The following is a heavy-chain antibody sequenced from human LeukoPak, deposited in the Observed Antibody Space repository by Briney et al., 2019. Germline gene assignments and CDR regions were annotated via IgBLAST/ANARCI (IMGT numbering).Heavy chain of an antibody. J-gene: IGHJ5*02. CDR3: ARDRGDVDIVVVPAAILVGWFDP. D-gene: IGHD2-2*02. CDR2: INPNSGGT. CDR1: GYTFTGYY. Sequence: ASVKVSCKASGYTFTGYYMHWVRQAPGQGLEWKGWINPNSGGTNYAQKFQGRVTMTRDTSISTAYMELSRLRSDDTAVYYCARDRGDVDIVVVPAAILVGWFDPWGQGTLVTVSS. V-gene: IGHV1-2*02.